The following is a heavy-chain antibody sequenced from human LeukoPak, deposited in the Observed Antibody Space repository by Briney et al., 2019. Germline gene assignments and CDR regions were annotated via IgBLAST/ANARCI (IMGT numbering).Heavy chain of an antibody. D-gene: IGHD5-24*01. CDR2: IIPIFGTA. V-gene: IGHV1-69*13. Sequence: SVKVSCKASGGTFSSYAISWVRQAPGQGLEWMGGIIPIFGTANYAQKFQGRVTITADESTSTAYMELSSLRSEDTAVYYCARDRTRDGYNQGRVFDYWGQGTLVTVSS. CDR3: ARDRTRDGYNQGRVFDY. J-gene: IGHJ4*02. CDR1: GGTFSSYA.